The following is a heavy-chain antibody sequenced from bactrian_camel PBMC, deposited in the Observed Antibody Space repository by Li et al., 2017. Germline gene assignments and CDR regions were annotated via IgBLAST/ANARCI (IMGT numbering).Heavy chain of an antibody. Sequence: VQLVESGGALVQPGGSLRLSCAASGFTFSSYDMSWVRQAPGKGLEWVSAIDSDGSTSYANSVEGRFTISQDKAKHMLYLQMDSLRTEDTAMYYCASDPCSTFRGLGQDEYDYWGQGTQVTVS. D-gene: IGHD1*01. CDR1: GFTFSSYD. CDR3: ASDPCSTFRGLGQDEYDY. V-gene: IGHV3S42*01. J-gene: IGHJ4*01. CDR2: IDSDGST.